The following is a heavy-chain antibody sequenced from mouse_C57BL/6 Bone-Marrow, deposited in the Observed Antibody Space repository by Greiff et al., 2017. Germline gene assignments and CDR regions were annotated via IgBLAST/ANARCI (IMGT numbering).Heavy chain of an antibody. Sequence: QVQLQQPGAELVMPGASVKLSCKASGYTFTSYWMHWVKQRPGQGLEWIGEIDPSDSYTNYNQKFKGKSTLTVDKSSSTAYMQLSSLTSEDSAVYYCARDDGHYDYFDYWGQGTTLTVSS. D-gene: IGHD2-3*01. CDR3: ARDDGHYDYFDY. V-gene: IGHV1-69*01. J-gene: IGHJ2*01. CDR2: IDPSDSYT. CDR1: GYTFTSYW.